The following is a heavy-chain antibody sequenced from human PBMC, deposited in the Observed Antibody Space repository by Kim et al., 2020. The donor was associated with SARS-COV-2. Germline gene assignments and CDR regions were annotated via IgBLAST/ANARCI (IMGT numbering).Heavy chain of an antibody. J-gene: IGHJ4*02. V-gene: IGHV3-7*01. CDR1: GFTFGNYW. CDR2: IKQDGSEK. Sequence: GGSLRLSCTASGFTFGNYWMNWVRQAPGKVLEWVANIKQDGSEKYYVDSVKCRFTISRDDSKKSLYLQMNSLTADDTAVYDCARDILPRDYWGQGTLVTV. CDR3: ARDILPRDY. D-gene: IGHD2-21*01.